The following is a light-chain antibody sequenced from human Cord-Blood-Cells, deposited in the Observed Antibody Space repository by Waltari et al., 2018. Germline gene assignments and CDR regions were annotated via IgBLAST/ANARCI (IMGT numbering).Light chain of an antibody. CDR3: QQRSNWLFT. J-gene: IGKJ3*01. CDR2: DAS. V-gene: IGKV3-11*01. Sequence: EIVLTQSPATLSLSPGERATLSCRASQSVSSYLAWYQQKPDQAPMLLIYDASNRATGIPARFSGSGSGTDFTLTISSLEPEDFAVYYCQQRSNWLFTFGPGTKVDIK. CDR1: QSVSSY.